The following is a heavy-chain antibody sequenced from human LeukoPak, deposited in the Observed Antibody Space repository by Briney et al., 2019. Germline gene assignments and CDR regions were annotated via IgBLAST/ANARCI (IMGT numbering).Heavy chain of an antibody. CDR3: AKARGSGIIPQVSDY. CDR2: ISFDGSNK. J-gene: IGHJ4*02. V-gene: IGHV3-30*18. D-gene: IGHD3-10*01. CDR1: GFTFSNSG. Sequence: PGGSLRLSCAASGFTFSNSGMHWVRQAPGKGLEWVAIISFDGSNKYYADSVKGRFTISRDNSKNTLYLQMNSLRAEDTAVYYCAKARGSGIIPQVSDYWGQGTLVTVSS.